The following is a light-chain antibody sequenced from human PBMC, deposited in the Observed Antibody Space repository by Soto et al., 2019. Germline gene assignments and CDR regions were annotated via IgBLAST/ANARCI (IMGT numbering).Light chain of an antibody. CDR3: QQYGSSPPTT. CDR1: QSVNSTY. Sequence: DIVLTQSPGTLSLSPGERATLSCRASQSVNSTYLAWYQQKPGQAPRLLIYGGSSRATGIPDRFSGSGSGTVFTLTISRLQPEDFAVYFCQQYGSSPPTTFGQGTRLEIK. J-gene: IGKJ5*01. CDR2: GGS. V-gene: IGKV3-20*01.